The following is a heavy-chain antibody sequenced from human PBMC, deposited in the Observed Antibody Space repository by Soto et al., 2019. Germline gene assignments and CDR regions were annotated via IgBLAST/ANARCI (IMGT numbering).Heavy chain of an antibody. D-gene: IGHD3-22*01. Sequence: SETLSLTCTVSGGSINNGDHYWSWVRQPPGKGLEYIAYVFYSGTTYYNPSLQSRVTMSVDTSKNQFSLMLSSVTAADTAVYYCATYYDSSGPTFDYWGPGILVTVSS. CDR1: GGSINNGDHY. CDR3: ATYYDSSGPTFDY. CDR2: VFYSGTT. V-gene: IGHV4-30-4*01. J-gene: IGHJ4*02.